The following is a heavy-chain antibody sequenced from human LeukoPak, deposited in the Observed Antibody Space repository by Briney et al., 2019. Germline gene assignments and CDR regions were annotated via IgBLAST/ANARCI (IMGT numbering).Heavy chain of an antibody. V-gene: IGHV4-39*01. CDR3: ARHPVDFYGSGIQDFQH. CDR2: IYYSGST. CDR1: GGSISSSSYY. Sequence: SETLSLTCTVSGGSISSSSYYWGWIRQPPGKGLEWIGSIYYSGSTYYNPSLKSRVTISVDTSKSQFSLKLSSVTAADTAVYYCARHPVDFYGSGIQDFQHWGQGTLVTVSS. J-gene: IGHJ1*01. D-gene: IGHD3-10*01.